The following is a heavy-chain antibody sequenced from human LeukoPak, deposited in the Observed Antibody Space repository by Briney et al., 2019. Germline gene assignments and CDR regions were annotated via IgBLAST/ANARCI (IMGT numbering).Heavy chain of an antibody. V-gene: IGHV4-59*01. CDR3: ARGGRTGDNAFDI. CDR2: IYYSGST. D-gene: IGHD7-27*01. J-gene: IGHJ3*02. Sequence: SETLSLTCTVSGGSISSYYWSWIRQPPGKGLEWIGYIYYSGSTNYNPSLKSRVTISVDTSKNQFSLKLSSVTAADTAVYYCARGGRTGDNAFDIWGQGTMVTVSS. CDR1: GGSISSYY.